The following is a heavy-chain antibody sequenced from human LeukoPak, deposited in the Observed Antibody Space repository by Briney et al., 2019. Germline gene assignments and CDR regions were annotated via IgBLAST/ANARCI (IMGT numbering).Heavy chain of an antibody. V-gene: IGHV4-59*08. CDR3: AKYGNSGWVIDN. CDR2: IYYTGAT. D-gene: IGHD6-19*01. Sequence: PSETLSLTCTVSGGSIGNNYWTWIRQPPGKGLEYIGYIYYTGATNYHPSLKSRVTISVDTSKSQFSLKLSSVTAADTAVYFCAKYGNSGWVIDNWGQGALVTVSS. CDR1: GGSIGNNY. J-gene: IGHJ4*02.